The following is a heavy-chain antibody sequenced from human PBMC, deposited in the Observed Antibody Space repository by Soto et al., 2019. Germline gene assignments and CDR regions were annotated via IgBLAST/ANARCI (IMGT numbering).Heavy chain of an antibody. V-gene: IGHV3-30-3*01. J-gene: IGHJ1*01. CDR1: GFTFSSYV. CDR2: ISHDGNK. Sequence: QVQLVESGGDVVQPGRSLRLSCAASGFTFSSYVMHWVRQAPGKGLEWVALISHDGNKHYADSVKDRFTISRDDSKNKLNLEMNNLRAEDTALYYCAREDESSGYAGTFQHWGQGTLVTV. D-gene: IGHD3-22*01. CDR3: AREDESSGYAGTFQH.